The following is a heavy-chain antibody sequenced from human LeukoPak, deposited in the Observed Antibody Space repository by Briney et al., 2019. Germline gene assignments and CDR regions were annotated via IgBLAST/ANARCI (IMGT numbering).Heavy chain of an antibody. V-gene: IGHV1-18*01. J-gene: IGHJ6*02. CDR1: GYTFTSYG. CDR3: VGSQFGVVPLPYYYYYGMDV. D-gene: IGHD3-3*01. Sequence: ASVKVSCKASGYTFTSYGISWVRQAPGQGLEWMGWISAYNGNTNYAQKLQGRVTMTTDTSTSTAYMELRSLRSDDTAVYYCVGSQFGVVPLPYYYYYGMDVWGQGTTVTVSS. CDR2: ISAYNGNT.